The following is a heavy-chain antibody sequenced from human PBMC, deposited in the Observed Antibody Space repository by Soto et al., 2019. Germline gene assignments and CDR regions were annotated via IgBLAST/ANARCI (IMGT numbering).Heavy chain of an antibody. CDR2: LYYSGRT. J-gene: IGHJ5*02. Sequence: QVQLQESGPGLVKPSETLYLTCTVSDGSISSYYWSWIRQPPGKGLEWIGYLYYSGRTNYHPSLKSRVNISVDTAKDQFSLKLSSVTASDTAVYYCARGGPSSKWVDPWGQGTLVTVSS. V-gene: IGHV4-59*01. CDR3: ARGGPSSKWVDP. CDR1: DGSISSYY. D-gene: IGHD6-6*01.